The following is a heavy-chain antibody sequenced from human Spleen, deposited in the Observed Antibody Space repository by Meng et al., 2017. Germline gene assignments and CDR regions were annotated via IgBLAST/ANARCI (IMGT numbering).Heavy chain of an antibody. D-gene: IGHD4-11*01. CDR1: GGSFSDYY. V-gene: IGHV4-34*01. Sequence: GPCLLSPSETRPLPSVVSGGSFSDYYWSWIRQPPGKGLEWIGEINHSGSTNYNPSLESRATISVDTSQNNLSLKLSSVTAADSAVYYCARGPTTMAHDFDYWGQGTLVTVSS. CDR2: INHSGST. J-gene: IGHJ4*02. CDR3: ARGPTTMAHDFDY.